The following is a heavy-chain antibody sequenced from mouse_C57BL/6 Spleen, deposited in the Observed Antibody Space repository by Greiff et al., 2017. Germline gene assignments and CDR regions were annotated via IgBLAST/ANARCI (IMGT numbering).Heavy chain of an antibody. Sequence: QVQLQQPGAELVKPGASVKLSCKASGYTFTSYWMHWVKQRPGQGLEWIGMIHPNSGSTNYNEKFKSKATLTVDKSSSTAYMQLSSLTSEDSAVYNCARREGTTVVFDYWGQGTTLTVSS. CDR3: ARREGTTVVFDY. CDR2: IHPNSGST. CDR1: GYTFTSYW. J-gene: IGHJ2*01. V-gene: IGHV1-64*01. D-gene: IGHD1-1*01.